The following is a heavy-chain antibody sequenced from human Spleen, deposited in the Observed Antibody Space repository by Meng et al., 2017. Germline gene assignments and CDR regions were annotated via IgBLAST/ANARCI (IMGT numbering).Heavy chain of an antibody. D-gene: IGHD2-15*01. CDR1: GYSFSSDYY. J-gene: IGHJ5*02. CDR3: ARGLGIVVVVAATPQGWFDP. V-gene: IGHV4-38-2*01. Sequence: SETLSLTCAVSGYSFSSDYYWGWIRQPPGKGLEWIGSIYHSGSTYYNPSLKSRVTISVDTSKNQFSLKLSSVTAADTAVYYCARGLGIVVVVAATPQGWFDPWGQGTLVTVSS. CDR2: IYHSGST.